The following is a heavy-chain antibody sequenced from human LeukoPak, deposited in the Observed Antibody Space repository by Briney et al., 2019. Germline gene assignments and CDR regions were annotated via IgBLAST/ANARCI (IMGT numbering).Heavy chain of an antibody. CDR2: IRSKAYGGTT. V-gene: IGHV3-49*04. CDR3: TGLYYFDASALGY. Sequence: LSLTCTTSGAPISRFYWSWVRQAPGKGLECVGFIRSKAYGGTTEYAASVKGRFTISRDDSKSIAYLQMNSLKTEDTAVYYCTGLYYFDASALGYWGQGTLVTVSS. J-gene: IGHJ4*02. CDR1: GAPISRFY. D-gene: IGHD3-22*01.